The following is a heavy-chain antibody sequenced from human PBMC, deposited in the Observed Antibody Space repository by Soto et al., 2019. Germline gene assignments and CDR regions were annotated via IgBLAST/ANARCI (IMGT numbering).Heavy chain of an antibody. J-gene: IGHJ6*02. CDR2: ISAYNGNT. D-gene: IGHD6-19*01. Sequence: GASVKVSCKTSGDSFTSFGISWVRQAPGQGLEWMGWISAYNGNTKYAQNLQGRVTMTTDTSTGTAYMELRSLRSDDTAVYFCARDQHSGWYGKDFGMDVWGQGTMVTVYS. CDR3: ARDQHSGWYGKDFGMDV. V-gene: IGHV1-18*01. CDR1: GDSFTSFG.